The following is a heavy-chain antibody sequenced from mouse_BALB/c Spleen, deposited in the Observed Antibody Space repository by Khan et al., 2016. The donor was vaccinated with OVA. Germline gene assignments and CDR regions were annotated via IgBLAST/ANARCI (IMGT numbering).Heavy chain of an antibody. CDR2: IWGGGGT. D-gene: IGHD2-14*01. Sequence: QVQLKQSGPGLVAPSQSLSITCTVSGFSLSRYNIHWVRQPPGKGLEWLGMIWGGGGTDYNSTLKSRLSTSKDNSKSQAFLKMNSLQTDDTAMDYCARAYYRYDGYYAMDYWGQGTSVAVSS. CDR1: GFSLSRYN. J-gene: IGHJ4*01. CDR3: ARAYYRYDGYYAMDY. V-gene: IGHV2-6-4*01.